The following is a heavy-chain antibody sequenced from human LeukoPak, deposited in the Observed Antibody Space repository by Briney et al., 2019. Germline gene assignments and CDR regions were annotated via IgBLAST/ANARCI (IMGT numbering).Heavy chain of an antibody. D-gene: IGHD5-18*01. Sequence: ASVKVSCKASGYPFTSYYMHWVRQAPGQGLEWMGWISAYNGNTNYAQKLQGRVTMTTDTSTSTAYMELRSLRSDDTAVYYCARAVYSYEAGYWGQGTLVTVSS. J-gene: IGHJ4*02. CDR1: GYPFTSYY. CDR2: ISAYNGNT. CDR3: ARAVYSYEAGY. V-gene: IGHV1-18*04.